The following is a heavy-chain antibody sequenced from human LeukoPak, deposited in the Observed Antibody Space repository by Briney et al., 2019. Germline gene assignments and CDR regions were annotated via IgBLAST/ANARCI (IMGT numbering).Heavy chain of an antibody. J-gene: IGHJ4*02. D-gene: IGHD2-2*01. Sequence: PSETLSLTCTVSGGSISSSSYYWGWIRQPPGKGLEWIGNIFYSGSTYYNPSLKSRVTISVDTSKNHFSLKLSSVTAADTAVYYCAILLGYCSSTSCYESHYWGQGTLVTVSS. CDR1: GGSISSSSYY. V-gene: IGHV4-39*02. CDR3: AILLGYCSSTSCYESHY. CDR2: IFYSGST.